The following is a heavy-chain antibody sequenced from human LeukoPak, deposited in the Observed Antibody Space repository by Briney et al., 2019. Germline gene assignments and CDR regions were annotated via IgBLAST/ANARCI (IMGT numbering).Heavy chain of an antibody. Sequence: ASVKVSYKASGYTFTGYYMHWVRQAPGQGLEWMGWINPNSGGTNYAQKFQGWVTMTRDTSISTAYMELSRLRSDDTAVYYCARYPYYYDSSGHEYFQHWGQGTLVTVSS. CDR2: INPNSGGT. CDR3: ARYPYYYDSSGHEYFQH. V-gene: IGHV1-2*04. CDR1: GYTFTGYY. D-gene: IGHD3-22*01. J-gene: IGHJ1*01.